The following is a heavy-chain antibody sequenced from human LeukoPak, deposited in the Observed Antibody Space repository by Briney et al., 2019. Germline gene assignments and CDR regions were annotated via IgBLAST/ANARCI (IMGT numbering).Heavy chain of an antibody. CDR3: ATDSRLVRGFTHFDY. Sequence: GASVKVSCKVSGYTLTELSMHWVRQAPGKGLEWMGGFDPEDGETIYAQKFQGRVTMTEDTSTDTAYMELSSLRSEDTAVYYCATDSRLVRGFTHFDYWGQGTLVTVSS. V-gene: IGHV1-24*01. CDR2: FDPEDGET. CDR1: GYTLTELS. J-gene: IGHJ4*02. D-gene: IGHD2-2*01.